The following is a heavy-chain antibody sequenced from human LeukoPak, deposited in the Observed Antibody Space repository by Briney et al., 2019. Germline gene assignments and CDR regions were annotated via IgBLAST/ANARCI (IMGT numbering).Heavy chain of an antibody. CDR1: GFTFSTYS. D-gene: IGHD1-1*01. CDR3: AKRYIANTGPIDY. Sequence: GGSLRLSCAASGFTFSTYSMNWVRQAPGKGLEWVSSISSSSTYIYYADSVKGRFTISRDNAKNSLYLQMNSLRAEDTAVYYCAKRYIANTGPIDYWGQGTLVTVSS. CDR2: ISSSSTYI. J-gene: IGHJ4*02. V-gene: IGHV3-21*04.